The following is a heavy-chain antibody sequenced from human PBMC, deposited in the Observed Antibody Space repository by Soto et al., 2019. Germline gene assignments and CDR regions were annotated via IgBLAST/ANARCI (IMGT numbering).Heavy chain of an antibody. D-gene: IGHD6-19*01. CDR2: INPNSGDT. V-gene: IGHV1-2*04. J-gene: IGHJ1*01. Sequence: ASVKVSCKASGYIFTGYYMHWVRQAPGQGLEWMGWINPNSGDTNYTQKFQGWVTMTRDTSISTAYMELSRLRSDDTAVYYCATSRFSIAVPVETVDDVDDSGECTLVTESS. CDR3: ATSRFSIAVPVETVDDVDD. CDR1: GYIFTGYY.